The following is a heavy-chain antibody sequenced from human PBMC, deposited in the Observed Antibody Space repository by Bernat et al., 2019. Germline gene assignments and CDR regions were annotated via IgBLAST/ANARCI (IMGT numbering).Heavy chain of an antibody. CDR2: ISGSGGST. Sequence: EVQLLESGGGLVQPGGSLRLSCAASGFTFSSYAMSWVRQAPGKGLEWVSAISGSGGSTYYADSVKGRVTISRDNSKNTLYLQMNSLRAEDTDVYYCAKVGLYYYDSSGYYLCLGALDIWGQGTMVTVSS. CDR3: AKVGLYYYDSSGYYLCLGALDI. J-gene: IGHJ3*02. CDR1: GFTFSSYA. V-gene: IGHV3-23*01. D-gene: IGHD3-22*01.